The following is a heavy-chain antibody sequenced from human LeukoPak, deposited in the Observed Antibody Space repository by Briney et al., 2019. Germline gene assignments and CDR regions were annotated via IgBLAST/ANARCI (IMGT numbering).Heavy chain of an antibody. CDR1: GFTFSDYF. J-gene: IGHJ4*02. CDR3: ARSGREATEIDY. V-gene: IGHV3-11*06. CDR2: INGRGTYI. Sequence: PGGFLRLSCAASGFTFSDYFMSWVRQAPGKGLEWLSYINGRGTYIDYAESLKGRITISRDNAQNSLYLQMNSLRVEDTAVYYCARSGREATEIDYWGQGTLVTVSS. D-gene: IGHD1-1*01.